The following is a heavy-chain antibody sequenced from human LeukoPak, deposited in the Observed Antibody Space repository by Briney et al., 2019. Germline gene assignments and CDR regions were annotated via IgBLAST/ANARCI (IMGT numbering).Heavy chain of an antibody. J-gene: IGHJ4*02. D-gene: IGHD6-13*01. Sequence: PGGSLRLSCAASGFTFSRYYMHWVRQAPGKGLVWVSRINSGGSSTTYADSVKGRFTISGDNAKNTLYLQMNSLKVEDTAVYYCTRVFVGDEYSSSGYWGQGTLVTVSS. CDR2: INSGGSST. V-gene: IGHV3-74*01. CDR3: TRVFVGDEYSSSGY. CDR1: GFTFSRYY.